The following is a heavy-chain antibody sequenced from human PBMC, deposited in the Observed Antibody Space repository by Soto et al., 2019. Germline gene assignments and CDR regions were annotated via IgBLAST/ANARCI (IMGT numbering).Heavy chain of an antibody. CDR3: ARSWVTGKGGIDV. D-gene: IGHD3-16*01. Sequence: ASLKVSCKASGYTFTRYGLSWVRQAPGQGLEWMGWINGYTGNTNYAQKFQGRVTMTTDTSTNTAYLDLWTLISDDTAVYYCARSWVTGKGGIDVWGQGTTVTVSS. CDR2: INGYTGNT. CDR1: GYTFTRYG. V-gene: IGHV1-18*01. J-gene: IGHJ6*02.